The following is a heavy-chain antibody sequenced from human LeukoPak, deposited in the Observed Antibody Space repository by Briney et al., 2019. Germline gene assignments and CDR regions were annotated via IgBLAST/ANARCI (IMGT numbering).Heavy chain of an antibody. CDR1: GGSISSYY. Sequence: PSETLSLTCTVSGGSISSYYWSWIRQPPGKGLEWIGYIYYSGSTYYDPSPKSRVTISVDTSKNQFSLKLSSVTAADTAVYYCTRPLYSYDSSGYSSYFDSWGQGTLVTVSS. J-gene: IGHJ4*02. CDR3: TRPLYSYDSSGYSSYFDS. V-gene: IGHV4-59*01. D-gene: IGHD3-22*01. CDR2: IYYSGST.